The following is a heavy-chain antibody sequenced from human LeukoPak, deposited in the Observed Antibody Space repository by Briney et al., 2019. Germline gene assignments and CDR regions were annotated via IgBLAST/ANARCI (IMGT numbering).Heavy chain of an antibody. V-gene: IGHV1-18*01. CDR3: ARGYSGYGPYDY. D-gene: IGHD5-12*01. Sequence: ASVKVPCKASYDRFTSYGISWVRQAPGQGLEWMGWISAYSGKTSYAQNLQGRVTMTKDTSTTTAYMELRSLRSDDTAVYYCARGYSGYGPYDYWGQGTLVTVSS. CDR1: YDRFTSYG. J-gene: IGHJ4*02. CDR2: ISAYSGKT.